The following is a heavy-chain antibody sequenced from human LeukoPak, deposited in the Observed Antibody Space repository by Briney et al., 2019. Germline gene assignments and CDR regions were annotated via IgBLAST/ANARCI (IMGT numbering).Heavy chain of an antibody. D-gene: IGHD3-10*01. Sequence: TGGSLRLSCAASGFTFSSYAMHWVRQAPGKGLEWVAVIWYDGSNKYYADSVKGRSTISRDNSKNTLYLQMNSLRAEDTAVYYCAREYRGSGSQPYYFDYWGQGTLVTVSS. CDR2: IWYDGSNK. CDR3: AREYRGSGSQPYYFDY. CDR1: GFTFSSYA. V-gene: IGHV3-33*08. J-gene: IGHJ4*02.